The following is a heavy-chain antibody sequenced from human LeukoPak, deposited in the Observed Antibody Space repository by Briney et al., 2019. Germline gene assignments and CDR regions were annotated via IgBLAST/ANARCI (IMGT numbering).Heavy chain of an antibody. CDR1: GGSISSYY. J-gene: IGHJ5*02. Sequence: SETLSLTCTVSGGSISSYYWSWIRQPPGKGLEWIGYIYYSGSTNYNPSLKSRVTISVDTSKNQFSLKLSSVTAADTAVYYCARVGRDGYTRYWFDPWGQGTLVTVSS. CDR2: IYYSGST. D-gene: IGHD5-24*01. V-gene: IGHV4-59*01. CDR3: ARVGRDGYTRYWFDP.